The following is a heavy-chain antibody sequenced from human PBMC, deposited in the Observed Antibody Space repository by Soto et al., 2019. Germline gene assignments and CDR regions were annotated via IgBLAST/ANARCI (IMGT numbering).Heavy chain of an antibody. J-gene: IGHJ6*01. V-gene: IGHV1-69*01. CDR1: GGTFSSYA. D-gene: IGHD6-6*01. Sequence: QVQLVQSGAEVKKPGASVKVSCKASGGTFSSYAISWVRQAPGQGLEWMGGIIPIFGTANYAQKFHGRVTITADDSTSRDDMELRSLISEDTAVDYCARDGGGSSSEDDSYGMDVWWQGSTVTVAS. CDR3: ARDGGGSSSEDDSYGMDV. CDR2: IIPIFGTA.